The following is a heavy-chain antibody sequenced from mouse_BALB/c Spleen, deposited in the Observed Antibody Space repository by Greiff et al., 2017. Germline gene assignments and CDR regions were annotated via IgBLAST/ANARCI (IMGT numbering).Heavy chain of an antibody. CDR3: AIYYGYDVGAMDY. J-gene: IGHJ4*01. V-gene: IGHV1-80*01. CDR2: IYPGDGDT. Sequence: QVQLQQSGAELVRPGSSVKISCKASGYAFSSYWMNWVKQRPGQGLEWIGQIYPGDGDTNYNGKFKGKATLTADKSSSTAYMQLSSLTSEDSAVYFCAIYYGYDVGAMDYWGQGTSVTVSS. CDR1: GYAFSSYW. D-gene: IGHD2-2*01.